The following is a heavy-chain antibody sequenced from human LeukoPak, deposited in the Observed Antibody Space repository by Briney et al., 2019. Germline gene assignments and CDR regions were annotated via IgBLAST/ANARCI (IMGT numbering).Heavy chain of an antibody. Sequence: PGGSLRLSCAASGFTFSSYAMSWVRQAPGKGLEGVSAISGSGGSTYYADSVKDRFTISRDNSKNTLYLQMNSLRAEDTAVYYCAKEDYDFWSGYWFDYWGQGTLVTVSS. CDR1: GFTFSSYA. CDR3: AKEDYDFWSGYWFDY. V-gene: IGHV3-23*01. CDR2: ISGSGGST. D-gene: IGHD3-3*01. J-gene: IGHJ4*02.